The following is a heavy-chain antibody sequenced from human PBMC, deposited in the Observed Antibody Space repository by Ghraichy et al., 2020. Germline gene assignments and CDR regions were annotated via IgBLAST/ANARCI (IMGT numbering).Heavy chain of an antibody. Sequence: ASVKVSCKASGYTFTGYYMHWVRQAPGQGLEWMGWINPNSGGTNYAQKFQGRVTMTRDTSISTAYMELSRLRSDDTAVYYCARDGVPILRFLEWLPSDWFDPWGRGTLVTVSS. CDR1: GYTFTGYY. V-gene: IGHV1-2*02. D-gene: IGHD3-3*01. J-gene: IGHJ5*02. CDR3: ARDGVPILRFLEWLPSDWFDP. CDR2: INPNSGGT.